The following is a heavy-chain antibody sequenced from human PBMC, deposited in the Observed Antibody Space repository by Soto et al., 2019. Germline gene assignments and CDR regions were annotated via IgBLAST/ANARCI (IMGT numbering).Heavy chain of an antibody. CDR1: GGTFRNYP. V-gene: IGHV1-69*04. CDR3: AKGPLVVLNYFES. J-gene: IGHJ4*02. CDR2: IFPLTDIP. Sequence: SVKVSCKASGGTFRNYPINLLRQAPGQGLEWMGSIFPLTDIPDYAQNFQARLTISADKSTSTAYMELSSLTSDDTAMYFCAKGPLVVLNYFESWGQGTLVTVSS.